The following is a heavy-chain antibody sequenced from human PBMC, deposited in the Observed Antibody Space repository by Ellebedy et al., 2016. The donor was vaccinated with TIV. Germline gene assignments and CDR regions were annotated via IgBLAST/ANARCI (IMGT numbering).Heavy chain of an antibody. V-gene: IGHV3-74*01. D-gene: IGHD3-10*01. CDR1: GFTFSGYW. CDR2: IYGDGSST. CDR3: VRDRYGSGRNDAFDI. Sequence: GESLKISCAASGFTFSGYWMHWVRQAPGKGLVWVSRIYGDGSSTSYADSVKGRFTISRDNAKNTLYLQMNSLRADDTAWTYCVRDRYGSGRNDAFDIWGQGTMVTVSS. J-gene: IGHJ3*02.